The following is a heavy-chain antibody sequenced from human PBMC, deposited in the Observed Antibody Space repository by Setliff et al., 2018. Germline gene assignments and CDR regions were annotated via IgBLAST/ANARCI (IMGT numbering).Heavy chain of an antibody. CDR2: INTNTGNP. CDR1: GYTFTTYA. D-gene: IGHD3-10*01. CDR3: ARASRFGTVVYKGDYYMDV. J-gene: IGHJ6*03. Sequence: ASVKVSCKTSGYTFTTYAINWVRQAPGQGLEWMGWINTNTGNPTYAQDFTGRFVFSLDTSVSTAYLQISGLKAEDTAVYYCARASRFGTVVYKGDYYMDVWGKGTTVTVSS. V-gene: IGHV7-4-1*02.